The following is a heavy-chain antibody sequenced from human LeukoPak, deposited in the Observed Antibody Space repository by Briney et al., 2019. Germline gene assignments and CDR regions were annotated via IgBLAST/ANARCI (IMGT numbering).Heavy chain of an antibody. V-gene: IGHV4-59*01. CDR1: GGSISSYY. Sequence: SETLSLTSTVSGGSISSYYWSWIRQPPGKGLEWIGYIYYSGSTNYNPSLKSRVTISVDTSKNQFSLKLSSVTAADTAVYYCARTVWGRLLFDYWGQGTLVTVSS. CDR3: ARTVWGRLLFDY. CDR2: IYYSGST. J-gene: IGHJ4*02. D-gene: IGHD2-21*01.